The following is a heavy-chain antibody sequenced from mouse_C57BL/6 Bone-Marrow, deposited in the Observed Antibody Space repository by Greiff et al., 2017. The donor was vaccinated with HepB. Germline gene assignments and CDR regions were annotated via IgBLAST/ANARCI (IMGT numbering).Heavy chain of an antibody. D-gene: IGHD1-1*01. CDR3: ARRPLHYYGSSPWFAY. CDR1: GYSITSGYY. Sequence: EVQVVESGPGLVKPSQSLSLTCSVTGYSITSGYYWNWIRQFPGNKLEWMGYISYDGSNNYNPSLKNRISITRDTSKNQFFLKLNSVTTEDTATYYCARRPLHYYGSSPWFAYWGQGTLVTVSA. CDR2: ISYDGSN. J-gene: IGHJ3*01. V-gene: IGHV3-6*01.